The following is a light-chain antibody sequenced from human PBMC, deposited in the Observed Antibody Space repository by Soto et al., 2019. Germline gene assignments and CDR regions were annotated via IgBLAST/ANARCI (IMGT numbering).Light chain of an antibody. CDR2: EVS. CDR3: SSYTSSTTPYF. V-gene: IGLV2-14*01. Sequence: ALTQPASVSGSPGQSITISCTGTSSDVGAYNYVSWYQQYPGKAPKLMIHEVSKRPSGVSNRFSGSKSGNTASLTISGLQAEDEADYYCSSYTSSTTPYFFGTGTKVTVL. CDR1: SSDVGAYNY. J-gene: IGLJ1*01.